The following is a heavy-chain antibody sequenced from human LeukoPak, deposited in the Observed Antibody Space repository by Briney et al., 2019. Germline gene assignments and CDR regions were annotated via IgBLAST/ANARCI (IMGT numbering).Heavy chain of an antibody. D-gene: IGHD2-2*01. CDR3: ANHLACGSTSCPSFDY. CDR1: GFTCSDYS. J-gene: IGHJ4*02. Sequence: GGSLRLSCAASGFTCSDYSMNWVRQAPGKGLEWVSSISDDSNYIYYADSVKGRFTISRDNAKNSLYLQMNSLRAEDTAVYYCANHLACGSTSCPSFDYWGQGTLVTVSS. CDR2: ISDDSNYI. V-gene: IGHV3-21*01.